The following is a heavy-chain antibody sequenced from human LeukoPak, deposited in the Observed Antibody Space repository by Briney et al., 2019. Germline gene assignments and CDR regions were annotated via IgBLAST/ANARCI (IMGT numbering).Heavy chain of an antibody. CDR2: ISSSSSTI. Sequence: SGGSLRLSCAASGFTFSSYSMNWVRQAPGKGLEWVSYISSSSSTIYYADSVKGRFTISRDNAKNSLYLQMNSLRAEDTAVYYCARVDCSSTSCYTGDYYYYCYMDVWGKGTTVTVPS. V-gene: IGHV3-48*01. D-gene: IGHD2-2*02. J-gene: IGHJ6*03. CDR3: ARVDCSSTSCYTGDYYYYCYMDV. CDR1: GFTFSSYS.